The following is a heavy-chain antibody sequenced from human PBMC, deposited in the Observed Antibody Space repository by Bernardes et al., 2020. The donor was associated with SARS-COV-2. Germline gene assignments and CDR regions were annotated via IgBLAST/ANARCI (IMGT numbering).Heavy chain of an antibody. Sequence: SVKVSCKASGGTFSSYAISWVRQAPGQGLEWMGRIIPIFGTATYAQKFQGRVTITADESTSTAYMELSSLRSEDTAVYYCARDLGSGSYYNPGWFDPWGQGTLVTVSS. D-gene: IGHD3-10*01. CDR2: IIPIFGTA. J-gene: IGHJ5*02. V-gene: IGHV1-69*13. CDR3: ARDLGSGSYYNPGWFDP. CDR1: GGTFSSYA.